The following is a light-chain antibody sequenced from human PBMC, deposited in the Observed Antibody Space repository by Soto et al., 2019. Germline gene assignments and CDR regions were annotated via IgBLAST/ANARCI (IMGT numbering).Light chain of an antibody. CDR3: QQYYSTPRGWT. V-gene: IGKV4-1*01. CDR1: QSVLYSSNNKNY. CDR2: WAS. J-gene: IGKJ1*01. Sequence: DIVMTQSPDSLAVSLGERATINCKSNQSVLYSSNNKNYLAWYQQKPGQPPKLLIYWASTRESGVPDRFSGSGAGTDFTLTISSLQAEDVAVYYCQQYYSTPRGWTFGQGTKVEIK.